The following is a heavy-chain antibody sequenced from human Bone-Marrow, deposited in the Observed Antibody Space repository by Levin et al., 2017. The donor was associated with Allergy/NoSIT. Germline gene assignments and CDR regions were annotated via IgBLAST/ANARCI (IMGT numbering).Heavy chain of an antibody. Sequence: ETLSLTCAASGFTFSDYAMSWVRRVPGKGLEWVSAITTNGGRTYYADSVRGRFTVSRDNFKNMVYLQMNNMRAEDTAIYFCAREIFRVGGGWYTVDYWGQGNLVTVSS. CDR2: ITTNGGRT. V-gene: IGHV3-23*01. CDR1: GFTFSDYA. D-gene: IGHD6-19*01. J-gene: IGHJ4*02. CDR3: AREIFRVGGGWYTVDY.